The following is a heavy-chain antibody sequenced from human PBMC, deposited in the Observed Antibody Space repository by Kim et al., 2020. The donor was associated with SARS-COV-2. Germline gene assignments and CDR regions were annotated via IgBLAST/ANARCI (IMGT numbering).Heavy chain of an antibody. J-gene: IGHJ4*02. Sequence: GGSLRLSCAASGFTFSDYYMSWIRQAPGKGLEWLSYISSCNGYTNYVDSVRGRFTISRDTAKNSLYLQMNSLTVEDTAVYYCARVTVGSSSWYYFDYWGQGTLVTVSS. CDR3: ARVTVGSSSWYYFDY. D-gene: IGHD6-19*01. CDR1: GFTFSDYY. CDR2: ISSCNGYT. V-gene: IGHV3-11*05.